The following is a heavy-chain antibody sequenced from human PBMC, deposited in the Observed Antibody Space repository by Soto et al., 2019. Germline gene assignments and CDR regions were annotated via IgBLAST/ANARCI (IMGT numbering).Heavy chain of an antibody. J-gene: IGHJ4*02. V-gene: IGHV1-69*02. Sequence: SVKVSCKASGGTFSSYTISWVRQAPGQGLEWMGRIIPILDIANYAQKFQGRVTITADKSTSTAYMELSSLRSEDTAVYYCASMDYYDSSGYSDYWGQGTLVTVSS. CDR2: IIPILDIA. CDR1: GGTFSSYT. CDR3: ASMDYYDSSGYSDY. D-gene: IGHD3-22*01.